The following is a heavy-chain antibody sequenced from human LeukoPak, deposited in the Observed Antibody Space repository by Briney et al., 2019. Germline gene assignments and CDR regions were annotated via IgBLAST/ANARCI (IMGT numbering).Heavy chain of an antibody. Sequence: PSETLSLTCTVSGGSISSSNYFWGWIRQAPGKGLEWIGSIYYSGSTYYNPSLKSRVTIPADMSKNQFSLRLYSVTAADTAVYYCGRDSVEMGTIHSDYWGQGTLVTVSS. D-gene: IGHD5-24*01. CDR3: GRDSVEMGTIHSDY. CDR1: GGSISSSNYF. V-gene: IGHV4-39*07. J-gene: IGHJ4*02. CDR2: IYYSGST.